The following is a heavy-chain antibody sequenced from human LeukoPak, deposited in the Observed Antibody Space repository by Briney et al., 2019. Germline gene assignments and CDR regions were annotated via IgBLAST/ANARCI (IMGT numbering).Heavy chain of an antibody. CDR1: GFRFSGYA. J-gene: IGHJ3*02. CDR3: ARGGSYDSSGYYFAFDI. D-gene: IGHD3-22*01. V-gene: IGHV3-33*01. CDR2: IWYDGSNK. Sequence: GRSLRLSCATSGFRFSGYAMDWVRQAPGKGLEWVALIWYDGSNKYYGDSVKGRFTISRDNLNNTMYLQMNSLRAEDTAVYYCARGGSYDSSGYYFAFDIWGQGTMVTVSS.